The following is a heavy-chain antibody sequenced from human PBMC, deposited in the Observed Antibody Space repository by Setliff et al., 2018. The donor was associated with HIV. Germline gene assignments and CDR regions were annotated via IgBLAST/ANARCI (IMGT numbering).Heavy chain of an antibody. CDR3: ARDIGRYYYYMDV. Sequence: PSETLSLTCTVSGGSINSYYWSWIRQPAGKGLEWIGRIYTSGSTNYNPSLKSRVTMSVDTSKKQFTLKLNSVTAADTAVYYCARDIGRYYYYMDVWGKGTTVTVS. V-gene: IGHV4-4*07. CDR2: IYTSGST. CDR1: GGSINSYY. D-gene: IGHD1-20*01. J-gene: IGHJ6*03.